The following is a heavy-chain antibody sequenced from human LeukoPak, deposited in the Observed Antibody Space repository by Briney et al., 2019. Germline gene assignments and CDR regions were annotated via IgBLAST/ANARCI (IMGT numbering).Heavy chain of an antibody. CDR3: ARDRHCANGVCHNSPGMDV. CDR2: INSDGLIT. V-gene: IGHV3-74*01. Sequence: GGSLRLSCAASGFTFSNYWMHWVRQAPGKGLVWVSRINSDGLITNYADSVKGRFTVSRDNPKNTLYLQINSLRVEDTAVYYCARDRHCANGVCHNSPGMDVWGQGTTVTVSS. CDR1: GFTFSNYW. J-gene: IGHJ6*02. D-gene: IGHD2-8*01.